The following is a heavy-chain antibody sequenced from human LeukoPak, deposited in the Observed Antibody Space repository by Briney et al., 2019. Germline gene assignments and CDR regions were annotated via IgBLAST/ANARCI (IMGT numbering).Heavy chain of an antibody. CDR1: GFTYSNYA. D-gene: IGHD3-10*02. J-gene: IGHJ4*02. V-gene: IGHV3-23*01. CDR2: ISGGGDIT. CDR3: GKGRSMLGELSGDY. Sequence: GGSLRLSCVASGFTYSNYAMSWVRQAPGKGPEWVSAISGGGDITYYADSVKGRFTISRDNSKNTLYLQMNSLRADDTAIYYCGKGRSMLGELSGDYWGQGTRVTVSS.